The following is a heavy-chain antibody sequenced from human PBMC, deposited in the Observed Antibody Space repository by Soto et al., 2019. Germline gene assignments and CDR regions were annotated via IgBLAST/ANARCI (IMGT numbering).Heavy chain of an antibody. V-gene: IGHV3-23*01. CDR3: ARQDYSTTWYLNC. CDR2: ISGSAGAT. CDR1: GFTFSAYA. J-gene: IGHJ4*02. D-gene: IGHD6-13*01. Sequence: EVQLLESGGGVVQPGGSLRLSCAASGFTFSAYAMTWVRQAPGKGLEWVSVISGSAGATYYADSVKGRFTISRDNSKNTLYRQMNSLRAEDTAVYYCARQDYSTTWYLNCWGQGSLVTVSS.